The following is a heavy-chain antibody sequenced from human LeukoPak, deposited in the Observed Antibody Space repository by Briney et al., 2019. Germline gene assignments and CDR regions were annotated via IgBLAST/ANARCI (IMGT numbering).Heavy chain of an antibody. J-gene: IGHJ4*02. CDR3: AKDGERWPQPYYFDY. D-gene: IGHD5-24*01. V-gene: IGHV3-23*01. Sequence: PGGSLRLSCAASGFTFSSYAMSWVRQAPGKGLEWVSAISGSGGSTYYADSVKGRFTISRDNSKNTLYLQMNSLRAEDTAVYYCAKDGERWPQPYYFDYWGQGTLVTVSS. CDR1: GFTFSSYA. CDR2: ISGSGGST.